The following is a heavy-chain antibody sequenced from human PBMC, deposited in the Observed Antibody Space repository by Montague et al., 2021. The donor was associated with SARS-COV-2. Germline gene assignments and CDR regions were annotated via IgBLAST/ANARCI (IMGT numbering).Heavy chain of an antibody. J-gene: IGHJ4*02. D-gene: IGHD2-15*01. CDR2: IYYSGST. Sequence: SETLSLTCSVSGGSISTYYWSWIRQPPGKGLEWIGYIYYSGSTNYNPSLKSRVTISIDTSKNQFSLELSSVTAADMAAYYCASPGGYCTGGSCYYVYWGRGTLVTVSS. V-gene: IGHV4-59*01. CDR3: ASPGGYCTGGSCYYVY. CDR1: GGSISTYY.